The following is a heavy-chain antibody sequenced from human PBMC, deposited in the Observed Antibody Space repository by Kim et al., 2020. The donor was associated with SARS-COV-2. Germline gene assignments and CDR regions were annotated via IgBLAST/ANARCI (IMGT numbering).Heavy chain of an antibody. J-gene: IGHJ3*02. CDR1: GFTFSTYG. CDR2: ITSDDSYI. D-gene: IGHD2-15*01. V-gene: IGHV3-30*03. CDR3: SRQTFCCFAGDI. Sequence: GGSLRLSCAASGFTFSTYGMHWVRQAPGKGLEWVSSITSDDSYIYYADSVKGRFTISRDNSKNSLYLQMNSLRAEDTAVYYCSRQTFCCFAGDIWGQGT.